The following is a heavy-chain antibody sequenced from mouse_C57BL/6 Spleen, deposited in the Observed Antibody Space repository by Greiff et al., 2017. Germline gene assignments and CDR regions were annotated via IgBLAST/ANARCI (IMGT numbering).Heavy chain of an antibody. J-gene: IGHJ4*01. CDR3: ARPRGYDDAMDY. D-gene: IGHD2-2*01. Sequence: QVQLQQPGAELVRPGTSVKLSCKASGYTFTSYWMHWVKQRPGQGLEWIGVIDPSDSYTNYNQKFKGKATLTVDTSSSTAYRQLSSLTSEDSAVYYCARPRGYDDAMDYWGQGTSVTVSS. V-gene: IGHV1-59*01. CDR1: GYTFTSYW. CDR2: IDPSDSYT.